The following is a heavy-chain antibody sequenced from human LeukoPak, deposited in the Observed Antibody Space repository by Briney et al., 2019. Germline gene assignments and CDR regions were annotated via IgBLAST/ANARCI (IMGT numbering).Heavy chain of an antibody. CDR1: GGSFSGHY. Sequence: SETLSLTCAVYGGSFSGHYWSWIRQPPGKGLEWIGEINHSGSTNYDPSLKSRVTISVDTSKNHFSLKLTSVTAADTAVYFCARVSNWFDPWGQGTLVTVSS. CDR3: ARVSNWFDP. V-gene: IGHV4-34*01. J-gene: IGHJ5*02. CDR2: INHSGST.